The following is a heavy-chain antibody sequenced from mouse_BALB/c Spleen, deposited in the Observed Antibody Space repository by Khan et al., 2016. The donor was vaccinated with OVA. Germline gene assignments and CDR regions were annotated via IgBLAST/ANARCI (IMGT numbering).Heavy chain of an antibody. Sequence: QVQLQQSGAELARPGASVKLSCKASGYTFSDYYINWVKQRTGQGLEWIGELYPGRGNTYYNEKFKGKATLTADKSSSTAYMQFSSLTSEDSAVDFCARSGTGSFRYWGQGTLVTVSA. D-gene: IGHD4-1*01. CDR2: LYPGRGNT. CDR1: GYTFSDYY. CDR3: ARSGTGSFRY. J-gene: IGHJ3*01. V-gene: IGHV1-77*01.